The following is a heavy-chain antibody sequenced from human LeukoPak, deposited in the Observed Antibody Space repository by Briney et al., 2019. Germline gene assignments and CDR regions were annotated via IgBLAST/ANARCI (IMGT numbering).Heavy chain of an antibody. J-gene: IGHJ4*02. Sequence: GGSLRLSCEASGFTFDDYGLSWVRQAPGKGLEWVSTINWNGGSTGYADSVKGRFTISRDNAKSSLYLQMNSLRAEDTALYYCARVSDISVAAYFDYWGQGTLVTVSS. CDR3: ARVSDISVAAYFDY. CDR1: GFTFDDYG. CDR2: INWNGGST. D-gene: IGHD6-19*01. V-gene: IGHV3-20*04.